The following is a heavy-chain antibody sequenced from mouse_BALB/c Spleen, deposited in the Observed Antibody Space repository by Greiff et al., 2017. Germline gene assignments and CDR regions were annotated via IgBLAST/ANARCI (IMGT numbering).Heavy chain of an antibody. V-gene: IGHV5-4*02. CDR3: ARHSYDYDGGFAY. CDR1: GFTFSDYY. J-gene: IGHJ3*01. Sequence: EVMLVESGGGLVKPGGSLKLSCAASGFTFSDYYMYWVRQTPEKRLEWVATISDGGSYTYYPDSVKGRFTISRDNAKNNLYLQMSSLKSEDTAMYYCARHSYDYDGGFAYWGQGTLVTVSA. CDR2: ISDGGSYT. D-gene: IGHD2-4*01.